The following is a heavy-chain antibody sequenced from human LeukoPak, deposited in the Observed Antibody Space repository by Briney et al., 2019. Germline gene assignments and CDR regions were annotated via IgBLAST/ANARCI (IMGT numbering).Heavy chain of an antibody. V-gene: IGHV4-34*01. CDR1: GGSFSGYY. J-gene: IGHJ4*02. D-gene: IGHD6-19*01. CDR3: ARTFSSGWYSYYFDY. Sequence: SETLSLTCAVYGGSFSGYYRSWIRQPPGKGLEWIGEINHSGSTNYNPSLKSRVTISVDTSKNQFSLKLSSVTAADTAVYYCARTFSSGWYSYYFDYWGQGTLVTVSS. CDR2: INHSGST.